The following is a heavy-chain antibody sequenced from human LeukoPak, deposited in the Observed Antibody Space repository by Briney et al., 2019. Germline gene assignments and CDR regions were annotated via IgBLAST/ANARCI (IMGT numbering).Heavy chain of an antibody. CDR2: FSAYNGNT. CDR3: ARVLSSSWYSEFDY. V-gene: IGHV1-18*01. Sequence: ASVKVSCKASGYTVTSYGISWVRQSPGQGLEWMGWFSAYNGNTNYAQKLQGRVTMTTDTSTSTAYMELRSLRSDDTAVYYCARVLSSSWYSEFDYWGQGTLVTVSS. J-gene: IGHJ4*02. D-gene: IGHD6-13*01. CDR1: GYTVTSYG.